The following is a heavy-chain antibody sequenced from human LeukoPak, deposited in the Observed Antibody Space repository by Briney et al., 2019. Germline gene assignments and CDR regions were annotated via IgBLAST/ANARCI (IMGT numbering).Heavy chain of an antibody. V-gene: IGHV4-34*01. CDR3: ARRTSYYYDSSGYPFDY. J-gene: IGHJ4*02. Sequence: SETLSLTCAVYGGSFSGYYWSWIRQPPRKGLEWIGEINHSGSTNYNPSLKSRVTISVDTSKNQFSLKLSSVTAADTAVYYCARRTSYYYDSSGYPFDYWGQGTLVTVSS. D-gene: IGHD3-22*01. CDR2: INHSGST. CDR1: GGSFSGYY.